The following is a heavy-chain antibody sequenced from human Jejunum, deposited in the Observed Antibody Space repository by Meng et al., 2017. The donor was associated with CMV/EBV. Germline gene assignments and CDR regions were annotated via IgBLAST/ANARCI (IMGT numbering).Heavy chain of an antibody. CDR3: ARQPGSLAY. Sequence: HVQLVESGGGVVQPGRSLRLFCTASGFTFSAHAMHWVRQAPGKGLEWVAVISDDGSNEYYADSVKGRFTISRDNSKNTLYLQMNSLRAADTAVYYCARQPGSLAYWGQGTLVTVSS. V-gene: IGHV3-30-3*01. CDR1: GFTFSAHA. CDR2: ISDDGSNE. J-gene: IGHJ4*02.